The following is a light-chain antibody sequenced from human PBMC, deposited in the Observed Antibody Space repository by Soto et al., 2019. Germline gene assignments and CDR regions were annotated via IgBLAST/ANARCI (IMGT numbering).Light chain of an antibody. V-gene: IGLV1-44*01. CDR3: AAWDDSLNGLL. J-gene: IGLJ2*01. CDR2: STD. Sequence: QSVLTQPPSASGTPGQRVTISCSGGRSNIGSNTVNWYQQLPGTAPKLLIYSTDQRPSGVPDRFSGSKSGTSASLAISGLQSEDEADYYCAAWDDSLNGLLFGGGTQLTVL. CDR1: RSNIGSNT.